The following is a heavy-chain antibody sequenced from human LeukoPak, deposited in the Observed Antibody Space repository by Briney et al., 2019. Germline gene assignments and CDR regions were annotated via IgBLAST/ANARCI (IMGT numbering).Heavy chain of an antibody. V-gene: IGHV1-69*05. D-gene: IGHD5-18*01. CDR2: IIPIFGTA. CDR1: GGTFISYA. CDR3: ARNVDTAMVTANWFDP. Sequence: ASVKVSCKASGGTFISYAISWVPQAPGQGLEWMGGIIPIFGTANYAQKFQGRVTITTDEYTSTAYMELSSLRSEDTAVYYCARNVDTAMVTANWFDPWGQGTLVTVSS. J-gene: IGHJ5*02.